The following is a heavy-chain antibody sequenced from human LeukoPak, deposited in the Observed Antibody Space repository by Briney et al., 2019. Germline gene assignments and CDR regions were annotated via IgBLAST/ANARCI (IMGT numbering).Heavy chain of an antibody. CDR2: IHRSGSP. CDR1: LDSTTSNF. CDR3: AREILGGFNPGAY. V-gene: IGHV4-4*02. J-gene: IGHJ4*02. D-gene: IGHD1-14*01. Sequence: PSETLSLTCTVSLDSTTSNFWSWVRHPPGKGLEWIGEIHRSGSPNYNPSLQSLVTLSIDRSRNQIALELSSVTAADTAVYYCAREILGGFNPGAYWGQGTLVTVSS.